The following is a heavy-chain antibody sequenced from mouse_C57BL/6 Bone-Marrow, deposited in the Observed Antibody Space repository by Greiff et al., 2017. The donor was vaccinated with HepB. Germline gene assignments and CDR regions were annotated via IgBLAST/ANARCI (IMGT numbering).Heavy chain of an antibody. V-gene: IGHV1-26*01. Sequence: EVQLQQSGPELVKPGASVKISCKASGYTFTDYYMNWVKQSHGKSLEWIGDINPNNGGTSYNQKFKGKATLTVDKSSSTAYMELRSLTSEDSAVYYCAMVTTVVARGPYWGQGTTLTVSS. J-gene: IGHJ2*01. CDR3: AMVTTVVARGPY. CDR1: GYTFTDYY. CDR2: INPNNGGT. D-gene: IGHD1-1*01.